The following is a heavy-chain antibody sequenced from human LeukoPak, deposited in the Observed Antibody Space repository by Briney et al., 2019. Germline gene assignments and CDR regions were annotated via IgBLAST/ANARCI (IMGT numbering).Heavy chain of an antibody. CDR2: ISYDGSNK. CDR1: GFTFSSYG. D-gene: IGHD4-17*01. V-gene: IGHV3-30*18. Sequence: GGSLRLSCAASGFTFSSYGMHWVRQAPGKGLEWVAVISYDGSNKYYADSVKGRFTISRDNSKNTLYLQMNSLRAEDTAVYYCAKPFDYGDYPFYWGQGTLVTVSS. CDR3: AKPFDYGDYPFY. J-gene: IGHJ4*02.